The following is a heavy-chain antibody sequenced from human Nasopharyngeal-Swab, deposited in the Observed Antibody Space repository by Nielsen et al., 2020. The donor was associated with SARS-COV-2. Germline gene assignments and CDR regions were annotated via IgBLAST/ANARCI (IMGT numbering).Heavy chain of an antibody. D-gene: IGHD3-10*01. J-gene: IGHJ6*03. CDR2: MNPNSGNT. CDR3: ARGRIVIGWFGVDYYYYYMDV. Sequence: ASVKVSCKASGYTFTSYDINWVRQATGQGLEWMGWMNPNSGNTGYAQKFQGRVTMTRNTSISTAYMELSSLSSEDTAVYYCARGRIVIGWFGVDYYYYYMDVWGKGTTVTVSS. CDR1: GYTFTSYD. V-gene: IGHV1-8*01.